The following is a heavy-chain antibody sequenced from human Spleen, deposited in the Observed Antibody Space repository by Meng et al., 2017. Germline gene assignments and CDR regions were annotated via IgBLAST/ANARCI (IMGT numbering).Heavy chain of an antibody. D-gene: IGHD3-10*01. Sequence: HVQLLQSGAEVKQPGASLKVSCKASDYTFTGFGVCWVRQAPGQGLEWMAWLGAHPGDTSFAPKFLGRVTVTADTATATAYMELRSLRSDDTAVSYCARGTPGRSYCDYWGLGTLVTVSS. J-gene: IGHJ4*02. CDR3: ARGTPGRSYCDY. CDR1: DYTFTGFG. V-gene: IGHV1-18*01. CDR2: LGAHPGDT.